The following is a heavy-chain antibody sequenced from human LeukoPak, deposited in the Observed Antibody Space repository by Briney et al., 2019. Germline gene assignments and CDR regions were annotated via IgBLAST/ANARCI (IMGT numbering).Heavy chain of an antibody. V-gene: IGHV1-18*01. CDR3: AAPTTVNHYYYYGMDV. CDR2: IGAYNGNT. CDR1: GYTFTSYG. D-gene: IGHD4-17*01. Sequence: ASVKVSCEASGYTFTSYGISWVRQAPGQGVGRVGGIGAYNGNTNYAQKLQGRVTMTTDTSTSAAYMELRSLRSDDTAVYYCAAPTTVNHYYYYGMDVWGQGTTVTVSS. J-gene: IGHJ6*02.